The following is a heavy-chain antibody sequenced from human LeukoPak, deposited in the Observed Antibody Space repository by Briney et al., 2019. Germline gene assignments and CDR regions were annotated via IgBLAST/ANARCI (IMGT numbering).Heavy chain of an antibody. D-gene: IGHD3-10*01. V-gene: IGHV1-18*01. CDR3: ARVKRGLGSGTYYNFLTFDY. J-gene: IGHJ4*01. Sequence: GASVKVSCKASGYTFTSYGISWVRQAPGQGLEWMGWISAYNGNPNYAQKLQGRVTMTTDKSPSTAYMEIRSLRSADTAVFYCARVKRGLGSGTYYNFLTFDYWGQGTLGT. CDR1: GYTFTSYG. CDR2: ISAYNGNP.